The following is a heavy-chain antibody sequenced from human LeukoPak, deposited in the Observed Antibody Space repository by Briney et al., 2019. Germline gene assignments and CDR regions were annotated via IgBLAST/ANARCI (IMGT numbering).Heavy chain of an antibody. D-gene: IGHD6-13*01. V-gene: IGHV4-61*02. J-gene: IGHJ6*03. CDR1: GGSISSGSYY. CDR2: IYTSGST. Sequence: PSETLSLTCTVSGGSISSGSYYWSWIRQPAGKGLEWIGRIYTSGSTNYNPSLKGRVTISVDTSKNQFSLKLSSVTAADTAVYYCARERMIWLYSSSWLYYYYYYMDVWGKGTTVTISS. CDR3: ARERMIWLYSSSWLYYYYYYMDV.